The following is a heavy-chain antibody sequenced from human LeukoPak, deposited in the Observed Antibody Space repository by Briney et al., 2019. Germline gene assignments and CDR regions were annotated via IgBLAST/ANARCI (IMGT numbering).Heavy chain of an antibody. Sequence: GGSLRLSCAASGFTFSTYAIHWVRQAPGKGLEWVAGTSYHGSNKYYADSVTGRFTISRDNSKNTVYLQMNSLRPEDTAVYYCARAMGGFTYGYPSDYWGQGTPVTVSS. CDR1: GFTFSTYA. CDR3: ARAMGGFTYGYPSDY. D-gene: IGHD5-18*01. V-gene: IGHV3-30*04. J-gene: IGHJ4*02. CDR2: TSYHGSNK.